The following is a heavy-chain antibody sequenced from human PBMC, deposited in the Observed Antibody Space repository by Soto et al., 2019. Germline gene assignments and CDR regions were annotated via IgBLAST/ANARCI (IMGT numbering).Heavy chain of an antibody. CDR1: GGTFSTYT. CDR2: IIPVLGLA. J-gene: IGHJ3*02. Sequence: SVKVSCKASGGTFSTYTIIWVRQGPGQGLEYMGRIIPVLGLANYGQNFQGRVTITADKSTTTAYMELSSLKYEDTAVYYCARKVDGFDIWGQGTKVTVSS. V-gene: IGHV1-69*02. CDR3: ARKVDGFDI.